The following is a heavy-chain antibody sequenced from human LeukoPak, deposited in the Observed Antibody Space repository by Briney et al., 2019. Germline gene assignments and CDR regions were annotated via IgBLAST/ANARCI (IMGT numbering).Heavy chain of an antibody. CDR3: ARVGNGQYYYYYYYMDV. CDR1: GGSISSSSYY. D-gene: IGHD7-27*01. V-gene: IGHV4-39*07. Sequence: SETLSLTCTVSGGSISSSSYYWGWIRQPPGKGLEWIGSIYYSGSTYYNPSLKSRVTISVDTSKNQFSLKLSSVTAADTAVYYCARVGNGQYYYYYYYMDVWGKGTTVTVSS. CDR2: IYYSGST. J-gene: IGHJ6*03.